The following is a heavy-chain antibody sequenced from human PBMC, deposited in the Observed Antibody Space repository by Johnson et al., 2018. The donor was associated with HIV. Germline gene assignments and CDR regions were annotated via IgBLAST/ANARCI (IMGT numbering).Heavy chain of an antibody. CDR3: ARQRRAGPFDAFDI. CDR1: GFTFSSYA. D-gene: IGHD6-19*01. V-gene: IGHV3-30*04. CDR2: ISYDGSNK. J-gene: IGHJ3*02. Sequence: QVQLVESGGGVVQPGRSLRLSCAASGFTFSSYAMHWVRQAPGKGLEWVAVISYDGSNKDYADSVKGRFTISRDTSKNTLYLQMHSLRAEDTAVYYCARQRRAGPFDAFDIWGQGIMVTVSS.